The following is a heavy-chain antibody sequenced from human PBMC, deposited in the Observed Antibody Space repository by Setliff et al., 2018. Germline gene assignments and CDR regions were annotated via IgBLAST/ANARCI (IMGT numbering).Heavy chain of an antibody. CDR3: ARSNYDILTRNWFDP. CDR1: GYTFTSYD. Sequence: ASVKVSCKASGYTFTSYDINWVRQATGQGLEWMGWMNPNSGNTGYAQKFQGRVTITRNTSISTAYMELSSLRSDDTAVYYCARSNYDILTRNWFDPWGQGTLVTVSS. CDR2: MNPNSGNT. J-gene: IGHJ5*02. V-gene: IGHV1-8*03. D-gene: IGHD3-9*01.